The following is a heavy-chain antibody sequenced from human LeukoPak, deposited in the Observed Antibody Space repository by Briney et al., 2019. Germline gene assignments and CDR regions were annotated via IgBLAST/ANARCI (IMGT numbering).Heavy chain of an antibody. D-gene: IGHD2-15*01. Sequence: GGSLRLSCAASGFTLSDYEMNWIRQAPGKGLEWVVYISSSGRSTYYADSVKGRFTISRDNTKNSLYLQMDSLRAEDTAVYYCARDPDCSGGRCSERGLDYWGQGTLVTVSS. V-gene: IGHV3-48*03. J-gene: IGHJ4*02. CDR2: ISSSGRST. CDR1: GFTLSDYE. CDR3: ARDPDCSGGRCSERGLDY.